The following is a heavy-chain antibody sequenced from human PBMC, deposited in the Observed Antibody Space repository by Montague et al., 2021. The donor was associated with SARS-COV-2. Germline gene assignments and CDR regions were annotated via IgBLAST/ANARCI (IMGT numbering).Heavy chain of an antibody. J-gene: IGHJ6*02. CDR2: IYYSGSS. CDR3: ARVGRQQLVRLSGMDV. V-gene: IGHV4-39*07. D-gene: IGHD6-13*01. CDR1: GGSISSSSYY. Sequence: SETLSLTCTVSGGSISSSSYYWGWIRQPPGKGLEWIGSIYYSGSSYSTLSLQSPVTISVDTSKNQFSLELSSVTAADTAVYYCARVGRQQLVRLSGMDVWGQGTTVTVSS.